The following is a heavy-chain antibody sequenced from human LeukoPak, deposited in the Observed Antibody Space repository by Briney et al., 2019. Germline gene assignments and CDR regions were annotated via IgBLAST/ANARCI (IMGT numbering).Heavy chain of an antibody. Sequence: ASVKASCKASGYIFTSYGITWVRQAPGQGLEWMGRITTFNDKTVLAEKFRGRVTMTTDTTTAYMTLRRLRSDDTAVYYCARSGSSSWSSLFDYWGQGSLVIVSS. CDR3: ARSGSSSWSSLFDY. J-gene: IGHJ4*02. CDR1: GYIFTSYG. D-gene: IGHD6-13*01. CDR2: ITTFNDKT. V-gene: IGHV1-18*01.